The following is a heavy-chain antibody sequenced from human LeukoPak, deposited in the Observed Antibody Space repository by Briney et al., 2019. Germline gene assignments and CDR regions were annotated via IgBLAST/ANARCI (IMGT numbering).Heavy chain of an antibody. CDR3: ARDVGYCSSTSCYSVHDAFDI. CDR2: ISAYNGNA. CDR1: GYTFTSYG. V-gene: IGHV1-18*01. J-gene: IGHJ3*02. Sequence: ASVEVSCKASGYTFTSYGISWVRQAPGQGLEWMGWISAYNGNANYAQKLQGRVTMTTDTSTSTAYMELRSLRSDDTAVYYCARDVGYCSSTSCYSVHDAFDIWGQGTMVTVSS. D-gene: IGHD2-2*02.